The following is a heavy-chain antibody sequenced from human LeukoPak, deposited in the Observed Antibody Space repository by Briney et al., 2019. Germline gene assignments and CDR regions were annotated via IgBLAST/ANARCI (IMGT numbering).Heavy chain of an antibody. Sequence: GKSLKISCKASGYSFTNYGIAWVRQVPGKGLEWMGIIYPGDSNTIYSPSFQGQVTISADKSISTAYLQWNSLKASDTAMYYCARHNCYDTWGQGTLVTVSS. CDR1: GYSFTNYG. CDR3: ARHNCYDT. D-gene: IGHD3-22*01. V-gene: IGHV5-51*01. J-gene: IGHJ4*02. CDR2: IYPGDSNT.